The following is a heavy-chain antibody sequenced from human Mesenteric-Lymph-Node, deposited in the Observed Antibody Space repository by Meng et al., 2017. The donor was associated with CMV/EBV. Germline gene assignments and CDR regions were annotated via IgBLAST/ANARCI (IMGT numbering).Heavy chain of an antibody. D-gene: IGHD3-3*01. Sequence: GSLRLSCTVSGGSISSSSYYWGWIRQPPGKGLEWIGSIYYSGSTYYNPSLKSRVTISVDTSKNQFSLKLSSVTAADTAVYYCASPYYDFWSGFAFDIWGQGTMVTVSS. J-gene: IGHJ3*02. V-gene: IGHV4-39*01. CDR2: IYYSGST. CDR1: GGSISSSSYY. CDR3: ASPYYDFWSGFAFDI.